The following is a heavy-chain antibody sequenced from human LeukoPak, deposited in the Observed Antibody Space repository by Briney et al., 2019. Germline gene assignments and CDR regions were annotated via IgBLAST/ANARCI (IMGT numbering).Heavy chain of an antibody. CDR2: ISSGSSTI. CDR1: GFTFSSQS. Sequence: GGSLRPSCAGSGFTFSSQSMNWVRQVRGKGLEWISYISSGSSTIHYADSVKGRFTISRDNTKNSLYLQMTSLRAEDTAVYYCVIWAYSSGPGHPRDFSDIWGQGTTVIVSS. J-gene: IGHJ3*02. V-gene: IGHV3-48*04. CDR3: VIWAYSSGPGHPRDFSDI. D-gene: IGHD6-19*01.